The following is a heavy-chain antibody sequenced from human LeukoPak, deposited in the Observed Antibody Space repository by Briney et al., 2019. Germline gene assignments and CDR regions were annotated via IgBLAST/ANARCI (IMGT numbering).Heavy chain of an antibody. CDR1: GYTFTSYA. CDR3: ARDYYQIQRITMVRGVSTIDY. J-gene: IGHJ4*02. V-gene: IGHV7-4-1*02. Sequence: GASVKVSCKASGYTFTSYAMNWVRQAPGQGLEWMGWINTNTGNPTYAQGFTGRFVFSLDTSVSTAYLQISSLKAEDTAVYYCARDYYQIQRITMVRGVSTIDYWGQGTPVTVSS. D-gene: IGHD3-10*01. CDR2: INTNTGNP.